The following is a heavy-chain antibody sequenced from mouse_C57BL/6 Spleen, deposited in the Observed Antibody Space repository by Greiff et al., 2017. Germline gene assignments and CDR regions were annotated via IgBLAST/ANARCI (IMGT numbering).Heavy chain of an antibody. D-gene: IGHD3-2*02. V-gene: IGHV1-82*01. CDR2: IYPGDGDT. CDR3: ARTGYSSGLFDY. CDR1: GYAFSSSW. Sequence: VQLQQSGPELVKPGASVKISCKASGYAFSSSWMNWVKQRPGKGLEWIGRIYPGDGDTNYNGKFKGKATLTADKSSSTAYMQLSSLTSEDSAVYFCARTGYSSGLFDYWGQGTTLTVSS. J-gene: IGHJ2*01.